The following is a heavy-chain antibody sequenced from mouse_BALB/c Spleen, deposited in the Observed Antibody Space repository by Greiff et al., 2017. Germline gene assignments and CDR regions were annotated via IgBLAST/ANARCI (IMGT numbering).Heavy chain of an antibody. J-gene: IGHJ3*01. CDR1: GFTFSDYY. D-gene: IGHD1-1*01. CDR3: ARDPPPSLLRFLAY. V-gene: IGHV5-4*02. CDR2: ISDGGSYT. Sequence: EVKVVESGGGLVKPGGSLKLSCAASGFTFSDYYMYWVRQTPEKRLEWVATISDGGSYTYYPDSVKGRFTISRDNAKNNLYLQMSSLKSEDTAMYYCARDPPPSLLRFLAYWGQGTLVTVSA.